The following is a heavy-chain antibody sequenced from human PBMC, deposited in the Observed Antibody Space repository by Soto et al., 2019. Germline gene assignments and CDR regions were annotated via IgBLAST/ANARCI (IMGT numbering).Heavy chain of an antibody. CDR3: ARALYYYDNSGLAY. Sequence: QVRLEQSGPEVKKTGASVKVSCKASGYTFTSYGISWVRQAPGQGLEWMGWINIYSGDANYAQRLQDRGTMTRETSTTTVYMEMRGLRSDDTAVYYCARALYYYDNSGLAYWGQGTLVTVSS. V-gene: IGHV1-18*01. CDR1: GYTFTSYG. J-gene: IGHJ4*02. CDR2: INIYSGDA. D-gene: IGHD3-22*01.